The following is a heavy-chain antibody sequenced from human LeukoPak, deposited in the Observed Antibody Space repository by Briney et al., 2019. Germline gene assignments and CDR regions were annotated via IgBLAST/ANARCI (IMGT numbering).Heavy chain of an antibody. D-gene: IGHD5-18*01. Sequence: GASVKVSCKASGYTFTSYGISGVRHPPAQGREGMGWITAYNGNTNYAQNLQGRVTITTDTSTRTAYTELRSPRSDDTAVYYCAREGTWIQSYGGQGTLVTVSP. CDR3: AREGTWIQSY. CDR1: GYTFTSYG. J-gene: IGHJ4*02. V-gene: IGHV1-18*01. CDR2: ITAYNGNT.